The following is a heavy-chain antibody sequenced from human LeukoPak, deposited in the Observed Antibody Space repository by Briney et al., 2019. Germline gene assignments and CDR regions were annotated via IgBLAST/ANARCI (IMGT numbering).Heavy chain of an antibody. CDR2: INPNNGGT. J-gene: IGHJ3*02. Sequence: ASVKVSCKASGYTFTGYYMHWVRQAPGQGLEWMGWINPNNGGTNFAQKFQDRLAMTRDTSITTAYMELRKMISDDTAVYYCAREPVVTPIRNDGFDIWGQGTMVTVSS. CDR3: AREPVVTPIRNDGFDI. CDR1: GYTFTGYY. V-gene: IGHV1-2*02. D-gene: IGHD2-21*02.